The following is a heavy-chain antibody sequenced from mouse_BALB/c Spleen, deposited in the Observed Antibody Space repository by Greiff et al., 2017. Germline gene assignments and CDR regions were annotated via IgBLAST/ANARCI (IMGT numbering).Heavy chain of an antibody. Sequence: QVQLQQSGPELVRPGVSVKISCKGSSYTFTDYAMHWVKQSHAKSLEWIGVISTYYGNTNYNQKFKGKATMTVDKSSSTAYMELARLTSEDSAVYYCARSDGNGYAMDYWGQGTSVTVSS. V-gene: IGHV1-67*01. CDR3: ARSDGNGYAMDY. CDR1: SYTFTDYA. D-gene: IGHD2-1*01. J-gene: IGHJ4*01. CDR2: ISTYYGNT.